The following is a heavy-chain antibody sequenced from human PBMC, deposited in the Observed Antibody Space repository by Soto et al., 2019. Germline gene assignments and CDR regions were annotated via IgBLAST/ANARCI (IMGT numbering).Heavy chain of an antibody. CDR3: ARIPRITMARGLRIWFDP. J-gene: IGHJ5*02. Sequence: QVQLVQSGAEVKKPGASVKVSCKASGYTFTSYGISWVRQAPGQGLEWMGWISAYNGNTNYAQKLQGRVTMTTDTHTSTAYMELRSLSSDDTAVYYCARIPRITMARGLRIWFDPWGQGTLVTVSS. D-gene: IGHD3-10*01. CDR2: ISAYNGNT. V-gene: IGHV1-18*01. CDR1: GYTFTSYG.